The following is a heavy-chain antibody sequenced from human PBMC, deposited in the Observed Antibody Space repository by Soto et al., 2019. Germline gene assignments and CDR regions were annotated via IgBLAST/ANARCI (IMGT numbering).Heavy chain of an antibody. D-gene: IGHD2-21*02. V-gene: IGHV3-33*01. CDR1: GFTFSSYG. J-gene: IGHJ4*02. CDR2: IWYDGSNK. CDR3: ARGEWVDSSSWYFWCGGDCYPPTDYNFDY. Sequence: GGSLRLSCAASGFTFSSYGMHWVRQAPGKGLEWVAVIWYDGSNKYYADSVKGRFTISRDNSKNTLYLQMNSLRAEDTAVYYCARGEWVDSSSWYFWCGGDCYPPTDYNFDYWGQGTLVTVSS.